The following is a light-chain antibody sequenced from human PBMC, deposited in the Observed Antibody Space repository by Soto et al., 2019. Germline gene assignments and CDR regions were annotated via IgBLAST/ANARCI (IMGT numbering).Light chain of an antibody. V-gene: IGLV4-69*01. CDR1: NGHSSYA. CDR3: QTWGTGQVV. J-gene: IGLJ2*01. Sequence: QLVLTQSPSASASLGASVKLTCTLNNGHSSYAIAWHQQQPEKGPRYLMKLNSDGSHSKGDGIPDRFSGSSSGAERYLTISSLQSEDEADYYCQTWGTGQVVFGGGTKLTVL. CDR2: LNSDGSH.